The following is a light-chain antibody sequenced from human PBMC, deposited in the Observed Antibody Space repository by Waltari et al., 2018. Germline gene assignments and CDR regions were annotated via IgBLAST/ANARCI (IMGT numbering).Light chain of an antibody. CDR2: SAS. CDR1: QSVSNR. V-gene: IGKV3D-15*01. CDR3: QQYNNWPPIT. Sequence: EIVMTQSPPTLSVSPGERATLPCRASQSVSNRLAWYQHRPGRAPRLLIHSASTRAPGIPARFSGSGSETEFTLTISNLQSEDFALYYCQQYNNWPPITFGQGTRLEIK. J-gene: IGKJ5*01.